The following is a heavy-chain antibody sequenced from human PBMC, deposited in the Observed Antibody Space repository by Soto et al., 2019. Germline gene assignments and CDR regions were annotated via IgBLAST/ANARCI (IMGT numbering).Heavy chain of an antibody. CDR1: GLTFSSYD. D-gene: IGHD3-22*01. J-gene: IGHJ6*02. V-gene: IGHV3-13*01. Sequence: PGGSMRLSCAASGLTFSSYDMHWVRQATGKGLEWVSAIGSAGDTYYPGSVKGRFTISRENAKNSLYLQMNSLRAEDTAVYYCARAPPYYYDSSGYYPHYAMDVWGQGTTVTVSS. CDR2: IGSAGDT. CDR3: ARAPPYYYDSSGYYPHYAMDV.